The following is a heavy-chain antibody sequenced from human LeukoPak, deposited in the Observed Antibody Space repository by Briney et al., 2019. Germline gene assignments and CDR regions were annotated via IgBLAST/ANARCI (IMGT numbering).Heavy chain of an antibody. CDR1: GGTFSSYA. CDR3: AAMVVAGKYYFDY. D-gene: IGHD6-19*01. CDR2: IIPIFGTA. J-gene: IGHJ4*02. Sequence: SVKVSCNASGGTFSSYAISWVRQAPGQGLEWMGGIIPIFGTANYAQKFQGRVTITADESTSTAYMELSSLRSEDTAVYYCAAMVVAGKYYFDYWGQGSLVTVSS. V-gene: IGHV1-69*01.